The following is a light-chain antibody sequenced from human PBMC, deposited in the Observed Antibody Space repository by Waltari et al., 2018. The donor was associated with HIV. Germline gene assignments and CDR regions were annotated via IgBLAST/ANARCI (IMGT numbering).Light chain of an antibody. Sequence: QSALRQPASVSGSPEQSVSISCTGHTITYNSVSWYQQHPGKAPKLMIFEDTSRPSGVSNRFSGSKSGNTASLTISGLQVEDEADYYCSSYTTSGSVLFGGGTNLTVL. V-gene: IGLV2-14*03. CDR1: TITYNS. J-gene: IGLJ2*01. CDR2: EDT. CDR3: SSYTTSGSVL.